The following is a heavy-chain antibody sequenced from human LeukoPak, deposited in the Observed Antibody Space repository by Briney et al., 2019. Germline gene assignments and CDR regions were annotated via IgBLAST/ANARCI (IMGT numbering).Heavy chain of an antibody. V-gene: IGHV4-4*07. CDR3: ARGYCSGANCYTAPDY. J-gene: IGHJ4*02. CDR2: MDPKGTT. Sequence: PSETLSLTCTVSGGSITGYYWNWIRQPAGKGLEWIGRMDPKGTTSYNPSLKSRVTMSVDASENQFSLKLKSVTAADTAMYYCARGYCSGANCYTAPDYWGQGTLVTVSS. CDR1: GGSITGYY. D-gene: IGHD2-15*01.